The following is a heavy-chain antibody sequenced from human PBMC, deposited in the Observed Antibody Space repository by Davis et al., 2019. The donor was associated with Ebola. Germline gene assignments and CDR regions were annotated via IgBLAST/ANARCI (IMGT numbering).Heavy chain of an antibody. V-gene: IGHV3-23*01. J-gene: IGHJ4*02. CDR1: GFTFSNYA. CDR3: AKGTPVTRGPFDY. Sequence: GESLKISCAASGFTFSNYAMSWVRQAPGKGLEWVSSIGGSGDSTYYADSVKGRFTISRDNSKNTLYLQMNSLRAEDTAVYYCAKGTPVTRGPFDYWGQGTLVTVSS. CDR2: IGGSGDST. D-gene: IGHD4-17*01.